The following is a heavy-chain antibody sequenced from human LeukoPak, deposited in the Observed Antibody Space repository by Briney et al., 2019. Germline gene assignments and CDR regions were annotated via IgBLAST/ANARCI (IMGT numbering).Heavy chain of an antibody. Sequence: GGTLRLSCAASGLTFSSYGMSWVRQAPGKGLEWVSSISGGGGSTYYADSVKGRFTISRDNSKNTLYLQMNSLRAEDTSVYYCAKGSCSSTTCLKTDWGQGTLVTVSS. CDR3: AKGSCSSTTCLKTD. J-gene: IGHJ4*02. D-gene: IGHD2-2*01. CDR2: ISGGGGST. V-gene: IGHV3-23*01. CDR1: GLTFSSYG.